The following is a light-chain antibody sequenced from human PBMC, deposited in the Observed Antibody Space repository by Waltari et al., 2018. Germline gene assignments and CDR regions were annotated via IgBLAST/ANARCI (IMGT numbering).Light chain of an antibody. CDR1: QSVLFSSNNENY. CDR3: QQYYSIPRS. CDR2: WAS. V-gene: IGKV4-1*01. J-gene: IGKJ2*03. Sequence: DIVMTQSPDSLAVSLGERATINCKSSQSVLFSSNNENYLAWYQQKPGQPPKLLIYWASTRESGVPDRVSGSGSGTDFTLTISSLQAEDVAVYYCQQYYSIPRSFGQGTKLEIK.